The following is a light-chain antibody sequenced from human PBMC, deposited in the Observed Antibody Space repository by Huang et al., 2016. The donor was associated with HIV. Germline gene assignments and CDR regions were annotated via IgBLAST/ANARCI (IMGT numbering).Light chain of an antibody. CDR1: QSVSNY. CDR3: QQYNDWPLT. J-gene: IGKJ4*01. Sequence: EIVMTQSPATLSVSPGERATPSCRASQSVSNYLAWYQQKPGQAPRRLIYDASTGATGSPARFSGSGSGTEFTLTISSLQSEDSAVYYCQQYNDWPLTFGGGTKVEIK. V-gene: IGKV3-15*01. CDR2: DAS.